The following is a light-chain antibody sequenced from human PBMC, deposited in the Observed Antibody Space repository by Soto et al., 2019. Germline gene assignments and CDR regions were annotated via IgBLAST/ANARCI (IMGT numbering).Light chain of an antibody. V-gene: IGKV1-5*01. J-gene: IGKJ1*01. CDR2: DAS. CDR3: QQYNNWLWT. Sequence: DIQLTQSPSTLSASVGDRVTITCRASQTISNWLAWYQQRPGKAPQLLISDASRLESGVPSRFSGSGSGTEFTLTISSLQSEDFAVYYCQQYNNWLWTFGQGTKVDIK. CDR1: QTISNW.